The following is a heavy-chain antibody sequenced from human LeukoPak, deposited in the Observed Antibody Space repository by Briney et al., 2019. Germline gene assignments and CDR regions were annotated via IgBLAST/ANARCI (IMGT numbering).Heavy chain of an antibody. D-gene: IGHD2-2*01. CDR1: GGSISSGGYY. J-gene: IGHJ5*02. CDR3: ARGGYCSSTSCERGSRNWFDP. V-gene: IGHV4-31*03. CDR2: IYYSGST. Sequence: SQTLSLTCTVSGGSISSGGYYWSWIRQHPGKGLEWIGYIYYSGSTYYNPSLKSRVTISVDTSKNQFSLKLSSVTAADTAVYYCARGGYCSSTSCERGSRNWFDPWGQGTLVTVSS.